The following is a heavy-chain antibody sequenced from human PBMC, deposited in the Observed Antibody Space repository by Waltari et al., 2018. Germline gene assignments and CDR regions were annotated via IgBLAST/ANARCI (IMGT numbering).Heavy chain of an antibody. D-gene: IGHD3-9*01. Sequence: QVQLVQSGAEVKKPGASVKVSCKASGYTFTGYYMHWVRQAPGQGLEWMGRINPNSGSTNYAQKFQGRVTMTRDTSISTAYMELSRLRSDDTAVYYCARGKERRYFDWFSGPFDIWGQGTMVTVSS. CDR3: ARGKERRYFDWFSGPFDI. CDR2: INPNSGST. V-gene: IGHV1-2*06. J-gene: IGHJ3*02. CDR1: GYTFTGYY.